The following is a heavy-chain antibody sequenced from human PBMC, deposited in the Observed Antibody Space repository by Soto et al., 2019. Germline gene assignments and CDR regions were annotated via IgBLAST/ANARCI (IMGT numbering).Heavy chain of an antibody. V-gene: IGHV2-5*02. CDR2: IYWDDDK. Sequence: QITLKESGPTLVKPTQTLTLTCTFSGFSLSSTRMAVGWIRQPPGKALEWLALIYWDDDKRYSPFLKSRLTIPKDTPTHQVVLTMSTMDPVDTARYYCAHIVVAGLGYYFDYWGQGTLVTVSS. CDR1: GFSLSSTRMA. J-gene: IGHJ4*02. CDR3: AHIVVAGLGYYFDY. D-gene: IGHD6-19*01.